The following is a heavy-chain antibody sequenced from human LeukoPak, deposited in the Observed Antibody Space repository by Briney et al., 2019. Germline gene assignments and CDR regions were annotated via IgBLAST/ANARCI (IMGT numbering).Heavy chain of an antibody. CDR3: ARGGAGGGYFPT. CDR2: MKEDGSDE. J-gene: IGHJ1*01. Sequence: GGSLRLSCVASGFSFSDSTMSWVRQAAGKGLEWVAKMKEDGSDENYVDSVKGRFTISRDNARNSLHLQMKSLRADDTTVYFCARGGAGGGYFPTWGQGILVIVSS. D-gene: IGHD3-16*01. V-gene: IGHV3-7*03. CDR1: GFSFSDST.